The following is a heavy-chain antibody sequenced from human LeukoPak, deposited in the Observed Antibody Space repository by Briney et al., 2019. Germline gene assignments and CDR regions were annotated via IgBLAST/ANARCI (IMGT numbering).Heavy chain of an antibody. CDR3: ARLGGSYSNSFDL. Sequence: SETLSLTCTVSGGSPSGHFWTWIRQPPGKGPECIAYIFYTGRAYYNPSLESRVTISVDTSKNQVSLNLRSVTAADTAVYHCARLGGSYSNSFDLWGQGTMVTVSS. CDR2: IFYTGRA. D-gene: IGHD2-21*01. J-gene: IGHJ3*01. CDR1: GGSPSGHF. V-gene: IGHV4-59*11.